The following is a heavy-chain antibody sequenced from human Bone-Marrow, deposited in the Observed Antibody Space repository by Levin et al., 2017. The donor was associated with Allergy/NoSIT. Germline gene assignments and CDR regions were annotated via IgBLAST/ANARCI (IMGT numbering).Heavy chain of an antibody. Sequence: GGSLRLSCAASGFTFSSYGMHWVRQAPGKGLEWVAIIWYDGNNKYHADSVKGRFTVSRDNSKNTLYLQMNSLRAEDTAVYYCARDRDSTSVAPIDDWGQGTLVTVSS. CDR3: ARDRDSTSVAPIDD. CDR1: GFTFSSYG. CDR2: IWYDGNNK. D-gene: IGHD6-6*01. J-gene: IGHJ4*02. V-gene: IGHV3-33*01.